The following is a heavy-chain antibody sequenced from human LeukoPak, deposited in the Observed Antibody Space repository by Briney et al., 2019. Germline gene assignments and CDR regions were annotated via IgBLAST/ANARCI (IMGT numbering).Heavy chain of an antibody. CDR2: ICYSGST. J-gene: IGHJ4*02. D-gene: IGHD3-10*01. V-gene: IGHV4-30-4*01. Sequence: PSQTLSLTCTVSSGSLSSGDYYCSSIRQPPGKGLEWIGYICYSGSTYYIPSLKSRVTISVDTSKNQFSLKLSSVTAADTAVYYCAFRGADFDYWGQGTLVTVSS. CDR1: SGSLSSGDYY. CDR3: AFRGADFDY.